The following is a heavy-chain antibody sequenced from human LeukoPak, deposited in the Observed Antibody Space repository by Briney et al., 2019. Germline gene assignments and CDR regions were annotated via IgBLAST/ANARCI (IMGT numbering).Heavy chain of an antibody. D-gene: IGHD4-17*01. CDR2: IYYSGST. CDR3: ADLGTVTTTDRN. V-gene: IGHV4-34*01. J-gene: IGHJ4*02. Sequence: PSETLSLTCAVYGGSFSGHYWSWIRQPPGKGLEWIGSIYYSGSTYYNPSLKSRVTISVDTSKNQFSLKLSSVTAADTAVYYCADLGTVTTTDRNWGQGTLVTVSS. CDR1: GGSFSGHY.